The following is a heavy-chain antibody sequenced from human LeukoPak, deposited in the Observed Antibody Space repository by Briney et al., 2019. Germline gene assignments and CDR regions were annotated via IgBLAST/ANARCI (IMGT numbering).Heavy chain of an antibody. CDR3: ARHYDFWSGSDDY. J-gene: IGHJ4*02. V-gene: IGHV4-38-2*02. Sequence: SETLSLTCTVSGYSISSGYYWGWIRQPPGKGLEWIGSIYHSGSTYYNPSLKSRVTISVDTSKNQFSLKLSSVTAADTAVYYCARHYDFWSGSDDYWGQETLVTVSS. D-gene: IGHD3-3*01. CDR1: GYSISSGYY. CDR2: IYHSGST.